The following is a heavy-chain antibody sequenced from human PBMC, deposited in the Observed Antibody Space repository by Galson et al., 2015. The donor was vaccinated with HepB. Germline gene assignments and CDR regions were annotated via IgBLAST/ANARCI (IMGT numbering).Heavy chain of an antibody. Sequence: SLRLSCAASGFTFSHNGMHWFRQAPGKGLEWVAVISYDGSSKYYTDSVKGRFTISRDNSKNTLNLEMNSLRTEDTALYYCAKDRYGWQLPAEYWGQGTLVTVSS. CDR3: AKDRYGWQLPAEY. D-gene: IGHD2-8*02. CDR1: GFTFSHNG. J-gene: IGHJ4*02. V-gene: IGHV3-30*18. CDR2: ISYDGSSK.